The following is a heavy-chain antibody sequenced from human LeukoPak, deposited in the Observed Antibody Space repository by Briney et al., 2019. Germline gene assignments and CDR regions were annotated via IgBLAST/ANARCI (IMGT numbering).Heavy chain of an antibody. CDR1: GFTFSSYA. CDR3: AKRGYCSSTSCYKAGHSQYYYGMDV. V-gene: IGHV3-23*01. J-gene: IGHJ6*02. Sequence: GGSLRLSCAASGFTFSSYAMSWVRQAPGKGLEWVSAISGSGGSTYYADSVKGRFTISRDNSKNTLYLQMNSLRAEDTAVYYCAKRGYCSSTSCYKAGHSQYYYGMDVWGQGTTVTVSS. CDR2: ISGSGGST. D-gene: IGHD2-2*02.